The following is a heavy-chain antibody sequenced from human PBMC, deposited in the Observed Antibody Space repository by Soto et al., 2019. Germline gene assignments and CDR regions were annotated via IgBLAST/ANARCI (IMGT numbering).Heavy chain of an antibody. D-gene: IGHD3-16*01. Sequence: QVQLVESGGGVVQPGSSLRVSCVGSGFTFRSYVIHWVRQAPGKGLEWVALTSYDGTNKYYDDSVRGRFTISRDNSRNTVYLQMDSLRLEDTALYYCARWGWPGGFDDWGQGTLVSVSS. CDR3: ARWGWPGGFDD. J-gene: IGHJ4*02. CDR1: GFTFRSYV. CDR2: TSYDGTNK. V-gene: IGHV3-33*05.